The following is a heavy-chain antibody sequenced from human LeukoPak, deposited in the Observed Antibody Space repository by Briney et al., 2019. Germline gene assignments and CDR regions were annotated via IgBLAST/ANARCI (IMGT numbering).Heavy chain of an antibody. Sequence: GGSLRLSCAASGFTFSSYSMNWVRQAPGKGLEWVSSISSSSSYIYYADSVKGRFTISRDNSKNTLYLQMNSLRAEDTAVYYCAKDPRRYSRTGGYFDYWGQGTLVTVSS. V-gene: IGHV3-21*01. CDR2: ISSSSSYI. D-gene: IGHD6-13*01. J-gene: IGHJ4*02. CDR1: GFTFSSYS. CDR3: AKDPRRYSRTGGYFDY.